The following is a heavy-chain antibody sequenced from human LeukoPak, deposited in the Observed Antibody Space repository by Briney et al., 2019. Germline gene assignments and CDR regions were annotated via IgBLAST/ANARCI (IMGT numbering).Heavy chain of an antibody. CDR3: ARGPQYDFWSGYYSSHFDY. J-gene: IGHJ4*02. D-gene: IGHD3-3*01. Sequence: ASVKVSCKASGYTFTSYYMHWVRQAPGQGLEWMGIINPSGGSTSYAQKFQGRVTMTRDTSTSTVYMELSSLRSEDTAVYYCARGPQYDFWSGYYSSHFDYWGQGTLVTVSS. CDR2: INPSGGST. CDR1: GYTFTSYY. V-gene: IGHV1-46*01.